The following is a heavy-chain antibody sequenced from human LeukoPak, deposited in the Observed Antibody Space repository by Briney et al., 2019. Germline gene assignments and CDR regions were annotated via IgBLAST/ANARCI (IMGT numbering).Heavy chain of an antibody. J-gene: IGHJ4*02. D-gene: IGHD4-17*01. CDR3: AKDRGWQYADYETVAVEH. CDR2: ISVDTGKT. Sequence: ASVKVSCKASGYTFSSYGISWVRQSPGQGLEWMGWISVDTGKTYHAQKFQARVTMTTDTSTSTAYMELRSLRSDDTAVYYCAKDRGWQYADYETVAVEHWGQGTLVTVSS. V-gene: IGHV1-18*01. CDR1: GYTFSSYG.